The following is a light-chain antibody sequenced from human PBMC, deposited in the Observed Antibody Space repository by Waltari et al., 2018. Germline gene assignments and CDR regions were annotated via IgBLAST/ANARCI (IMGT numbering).Light chain of an antibody. Sequence: EVVMTQSPDTLSVSPGGRATLSCRASQSIATNLAWYQQRRGQAPRLLIFDASTRATSISGRFSGSGSGTEFTLTISSLQSKDSAVYYCQQYNRWPPITFGQGTRLEIK. J-gene: IGKJ5*01. CDR3: QQYNRWPPIT. CDR2: DAS. V-gene: IGKV3-15*01. CDR1: QSIATN.